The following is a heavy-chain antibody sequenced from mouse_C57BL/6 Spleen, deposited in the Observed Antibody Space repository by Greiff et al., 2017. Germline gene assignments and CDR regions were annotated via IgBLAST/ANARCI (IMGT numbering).Heavy chain of an antibody. Sequence: EVQVVESGGGLVQPGGSLSLSCAASGFTFTAYYMSWVRQPPGKALEWLGFIRNKANGYTTEYSASVKGRFTISRDNSQSILYLQMNALRAEDSATYYCARYRTVVAIDYWGQGTTLTVSS. D-gene: IGHD1-1*01. V-gene: IGHV7-3*01. CDR1: GFTFTAYY. CDR2: IRNKANGYTT. J-gene: IGHJ2*01. CDR3: ARYRTVVAIDY.